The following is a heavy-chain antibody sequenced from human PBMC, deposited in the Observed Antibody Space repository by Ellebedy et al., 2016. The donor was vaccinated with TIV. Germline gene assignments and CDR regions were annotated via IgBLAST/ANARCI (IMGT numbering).Heavy chain of an antibody. V-gene: IGHV4-59*01. D-gene: IGHD4-23*01. J-gene: IGHJ4*02. Sequence: SETLSLXXTVSGDSISSYFWSWIRQPPDKGLEWIGHFYYTGSTNYNPSLKSRAAISGDTSKNQFSLKLSSVTAADTAVYYCASWGDYGGNRHLDYWGQGTLVTVSS. CDR1: GDSISSYF. CDR2: FYYTGST. CDR3: ASWGDYGGNRHLDY.